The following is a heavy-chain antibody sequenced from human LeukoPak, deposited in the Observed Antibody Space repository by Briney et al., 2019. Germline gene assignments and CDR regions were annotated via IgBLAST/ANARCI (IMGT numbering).Heavy chain of an antibody. V-gene: IGHV3-7*01. D-gene: IGHD6-6*01. Sequence: GGSLRLSCAASGFTFSSYWMSWVRQAPGKGLEWVANIKQDGSEKYYVDSVKGQFTISRDNAKNSLYLQMNSLRAEDTAVCYCARDAWRYSSSSADFDYWGQGTLVTVSS. CDR3: ARDAWRYSSSSADFDY. CDR1: GFTFSSYW. CDR2: IKQDGSEK. J-gene: IGHJ4*02.